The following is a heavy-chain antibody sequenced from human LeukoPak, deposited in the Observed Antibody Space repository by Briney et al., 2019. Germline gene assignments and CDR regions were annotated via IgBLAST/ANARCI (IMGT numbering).Heavy chain of an antibody. J-gene: IGHJ5*01. CDR3: ARDRITDCSTTSCTIANWFDP. Sequence: GASVKVSCKASGYTFTNYGISWVRQAPGQGLEWMGWIIPTSGGTNYAQKFQGRVTMTRDTSISTAYMELTSLRSDDTAVYYCARDRITDCSTTSCTIANWFDPWGQGTLVTVAS. CDR2: IIPTSGGT. CDR1: GYTFTNYG. V-gene: IGHV1-2*02. D-gene: IGHD2-2*01.